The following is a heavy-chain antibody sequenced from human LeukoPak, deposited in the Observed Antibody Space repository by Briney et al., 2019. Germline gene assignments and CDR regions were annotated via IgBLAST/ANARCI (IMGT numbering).Heavy chain of an antibody. J-gene: IGHJ4*02. V-gene: IGHV3-48*03. CDR1: GFTFSSHE. CDR2: ISSSGNTI. D-gene: IGHD6-19*01. CDR3: ARDGRDSSGWYDPFDY. Sequence: GGSLRLSCVTSGFTFSSHEMNWVRQAPGKGLEWVSYISSSGNTIYHADSVKGRFTISRDNAEKSLYLQMSSLRAEDTAVYYCARDGRDSSGWYDPFDYWGQGTLVTVSS.